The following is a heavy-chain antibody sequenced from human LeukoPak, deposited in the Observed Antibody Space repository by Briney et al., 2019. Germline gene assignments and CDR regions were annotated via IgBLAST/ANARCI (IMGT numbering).Heavy chain of an antibody. CDR1: GFTFSSYS. Sequence: GGSLRLSCAASGFTFSSYSMNWVRQAPGKGLEWVSYISSSGSTIYYADSVKGRFTISRDNAKNSLYLQMNSLRAEDTAVYYCARDEGRGYSYATSLDYWGQGTLVTVSS. J-gene: IGHJ4*02. CDR3: ARDEGRGYSYATSLDY. V-gene: IGHV3-48*04. D-gene: IGHD5-18*01. CDR2: ISSSGSTI.